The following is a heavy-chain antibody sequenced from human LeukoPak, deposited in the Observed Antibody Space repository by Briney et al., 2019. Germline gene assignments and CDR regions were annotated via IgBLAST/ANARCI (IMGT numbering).Heavy chain of an antibody. Sequence: ASVKVSCKASGYTFTNYDINWVRQATGQGLEWMGWMNPNSGNTGYAQQFQGRVSMTRDTSIGTAYMELSSLRSEDTAVYYCARDQDYYGSGDYWGQGTLVTVSS. CDR3: ARDQDYYGSGDY. J-gene: IGHJ4*02. CDR2: MNPNSGNT. CDR1: GYTFTNYD. D-gene: IGHD3-10*01. V-gene: IGHV1-8*01.